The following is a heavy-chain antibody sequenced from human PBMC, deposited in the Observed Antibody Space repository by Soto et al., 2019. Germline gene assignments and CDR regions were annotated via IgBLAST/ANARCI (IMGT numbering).Heavy chain of an antibody. Sequence: VGSLRLSCAASGFTFSSYGMHWVRQAPGKGLEWVAVISYDGSNKYYADSVKGRFTISRDNSKNTLYLQMNSLRAEDTAVYYCAKGSCGGDCYTFDYWGQGTLVTVSS. CDR1: GFTFSSYG. J-gene: IGHJ4*02. D-gene: IGHD2-21*02. V-gene: IGHV3-30*18. CDR2: ISYDGSNK. CDR3: AKGSCGGDCYTFDY.